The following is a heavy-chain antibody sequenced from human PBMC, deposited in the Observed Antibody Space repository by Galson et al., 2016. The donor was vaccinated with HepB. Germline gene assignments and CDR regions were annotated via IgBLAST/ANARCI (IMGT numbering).Heavy chain of an antibody. D-gene: IGHD5-12*01. CDR3: AKAPTVTTFWYFDL. CDR2: ISWISTAI. J-gene: IGHJ2*01. CDR1: GFTFGDYA. V-gene: IGHV3-9*01. Sequence: SLRLSCAASGFTFGDYAMHWVRQRPGKGLEWVSGISWISTAIDYADSVRGRFTISRDNARNSLYLQMNSLRAEDTAFYYCAKAPTVTTFWYFDLLGRGTLVTVSS.